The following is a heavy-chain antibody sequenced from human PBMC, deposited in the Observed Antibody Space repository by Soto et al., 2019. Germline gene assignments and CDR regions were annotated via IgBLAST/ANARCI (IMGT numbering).Heavy chain of an antibody. Sequence: PGGSLRLSCPASGLTFRTYDMSWVRQAPGKGLEWVSAISTGGGSTFYADTVKGRFTISRDNSKNTLYLQMNSLRAEDRAVYYCATDLTRRSGYPLKLDNWGQGTLVTVSS. J-gene: IGHJ4*02. CDR1: GLTFRTYD. V-gene: IGHV3-23*01. CDR3: ATDLTRRSGYPLKLDN. CDR2: ISTGGGST. D-gene: IGHD5-12*01.